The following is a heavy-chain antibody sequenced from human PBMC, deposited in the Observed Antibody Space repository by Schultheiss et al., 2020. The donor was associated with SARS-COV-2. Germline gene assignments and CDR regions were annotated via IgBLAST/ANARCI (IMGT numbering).Heavy chain of an antibody. CDR1: GYTFTGYY. V-gene: IGHV1-2*06. D-gene: IGHD3-3*01. J-gene: IGHJ4*02. CDR2: INPNSGGT. CDR3: ARIIRFLEWLFDY. Sequence: ASVKVSCKASGYTFTGYYMHWVRQAPGQGLEWMGRINPNSGGTNYAQKFQGRVTMTRDTSISTAYMELSRLRSDDTAVYYCARIIRFLEWLFDYWGQGTLVTVSS.